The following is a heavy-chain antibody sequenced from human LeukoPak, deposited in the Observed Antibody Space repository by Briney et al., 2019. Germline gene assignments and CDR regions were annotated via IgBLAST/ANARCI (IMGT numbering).Heavy chain of an antibody. Sequence: PGGSLRLSCAASGFTFSNAWMSWVRQAPGKGLEWVSSISSSSSYIYYADSVKGRFTISRDNAKNSLYLQMNSLRAEDTAVYYCAREPYCGGDYYSPINFDYWGQGTLVTVSS. V-gene: IGHV3-21*01. CDR1: GFTFSNAW. CDR3: AREPYCGGDYYSPINFDY. J-gene: IGHJ4*02. CDR2: ISSSSSYI. D-gene: IGHD2-21*02.